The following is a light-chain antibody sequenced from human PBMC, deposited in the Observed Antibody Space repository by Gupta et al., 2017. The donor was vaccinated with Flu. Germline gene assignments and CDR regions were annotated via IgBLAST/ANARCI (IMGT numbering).Light chain of an antibody. CDR3: MQALQTPLT. J-gene: IGKJ4*01. Sequence: DIVMTQSPLSLPVTPGEPASISCRSSQSLLHINGYNYLDWYLQKPGQSPQLLIYLGSNRASGVPDRFSGTGSGTDFTLKISRVEAEDVGVYYCMQALQTPLTFGGGTKVELK. V-gene: IGKV2-28*01. CDR2: LGS. CDR1: QSLLHINGYNY.